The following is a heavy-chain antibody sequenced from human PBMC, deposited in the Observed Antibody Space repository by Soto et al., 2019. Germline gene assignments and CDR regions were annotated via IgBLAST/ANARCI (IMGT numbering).Heavy chain of an antibody. CDR2: INHSGST. CDR3: ARHGYCSSTSCYVNWFDP. J-gene: IGHJ5*02. CDR1: GGSVSGYY. Sequence: SETLSLTCAVYGGSVSGYYWSWIRQPPGKGLEWIGEINHSGSTNYNPSLKSRVTISVDTSKNQFSLKLSSVTAADTAVYYCARHGYCSSTSCYVNWFDPWGQGTLVTVSS. D-gene: IGHD2-2*03. V-gene: IGHV4-34*01.